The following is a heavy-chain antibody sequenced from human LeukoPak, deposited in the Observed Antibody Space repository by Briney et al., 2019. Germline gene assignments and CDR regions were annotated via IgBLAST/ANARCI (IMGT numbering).Heavy chain of an antibody. CDR1: GGSISSHY. CDR3: ARELSVTTDSYYYYYYMDV. Sequence: SETLSLTCTVSGGSISSHYWSWIQQPPGKGLEWIGYIYYSGSTNYNPSLKSRVTISVDTSKNQFSLKLSSVTAADTAVYYCARELSVTTDSYYYYYYMDVWGKGTTVTVSS. V-gene: IGHV4-59*11. D-gene: IGHD4-11*01. CDR2: IYYSGST. J-gene: IGHJ6*03.